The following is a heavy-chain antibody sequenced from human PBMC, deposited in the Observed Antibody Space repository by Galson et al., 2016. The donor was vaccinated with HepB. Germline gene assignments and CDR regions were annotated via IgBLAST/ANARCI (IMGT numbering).Heavy chain of an antibody. CDR3: ARVRGEGTLYGMDV. V-gene: IGHV6-1*01. CDR2: TYYRSNWYN. CDR1: GDSVSANSVA. D-gene: IGHD3-10*01. Sequence: ISGDSVSANSVAWNWIRLSPSRGLAWLGRTYYRSNWYNDYSVSVKGRITFNADTSKNQVSLHLNSVTPEDTAVYYCARVRGEGTLYGMDVWGQGTTVTVSS. J-gene: IGHJ6*02.